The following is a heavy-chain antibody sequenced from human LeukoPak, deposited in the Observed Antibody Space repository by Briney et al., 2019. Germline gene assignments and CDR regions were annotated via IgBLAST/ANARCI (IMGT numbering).Heavy chain of an antibody. V-gene: IGHV3-30*02. CDR3: AREGWIVVVPAAIYYFDY. CDR1: GFTFSSYG. CDR2: IRYDGSNK. J-gene: IGHJ4*02. D-gene: IGHD2-2*01. Sequence: PGGSLRLSCAASGFTFSSYGMHWVRQAPGKGLEWVAFIRYDGSNKYYADSVKGRFTISRDNSKNTLYLQMNSLRAEDTAVYYCAREGWIVVVPAAIYYFDYWGQGTLVTVSS.